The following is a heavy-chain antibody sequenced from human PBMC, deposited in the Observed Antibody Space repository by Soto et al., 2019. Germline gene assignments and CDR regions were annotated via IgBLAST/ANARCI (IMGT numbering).Heavy chain of an antibody. CDR3: AQRTRGFTYVIDY. CDR2: LYWDDDE. D-gene: IGHD3-16*01. Sequence: QITLNESGPTLVKPTQTLTLTCTFSGFSLSTRGVGVGWIRQPPGKALEWLALLYWDDDERYSPSLMSRLNITKATSKHQVFLTLTNVAPVDRATYYCAQRTRGFTYVIDYWGQGTLVTVSS. J-gene: IGHJ4*02. CDR1: GFSLSTRGVG. V-gene: IGHV2-5*02.